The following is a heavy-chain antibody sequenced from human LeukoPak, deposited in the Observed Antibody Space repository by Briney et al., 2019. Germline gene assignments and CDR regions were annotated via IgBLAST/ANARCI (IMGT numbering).Heavy chain of an antibody. Sequence: GGSLRLSCAASGFTVSSNYMSWVRQAPGKGLEWVSVIDSGGRTYYADSVKGRFTISRDISRNAVFLQMNSLRAEDTAVYYCARDSYGDANFDTWGQGTLVTVSS. J-gene: IGHJ4*02. D-gene: IGHD4-17*01. CDR1: GFTVSSNY. V-gene: IGHV3-53*01. CDR3: ARDSYGDANFDT. CDR2: IDSGGRT.